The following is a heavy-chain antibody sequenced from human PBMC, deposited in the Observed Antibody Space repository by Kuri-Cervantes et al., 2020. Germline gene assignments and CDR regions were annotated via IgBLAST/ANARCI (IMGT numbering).Heavy chain of an antibody. CDR3: AREGTSGWSGMDAFDI. Sequence: GESLKISCAASGFTFSSYSMNWVRQAPGKGLEWVSSISSSSSYIYYADSVKGRFTISRDNAKNSLFLHMNSLSAEDTAVYYCAREGTSGWSGMDAFDIWGQGTMVTVSS. CDR1: GFTFSSYS. CDR2: ISSSSSYI. V-gene: IGHV3-21*01. D-gene: IGHD6-19*01. J-gene: IGHJ3*02.